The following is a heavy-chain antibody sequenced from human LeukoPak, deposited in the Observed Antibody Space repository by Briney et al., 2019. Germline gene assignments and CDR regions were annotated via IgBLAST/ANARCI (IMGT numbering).Heavy chain of an antibody. CDR3: ARDPHYGDCEICDY. J-gene: IGHJ4*02. D-gene: IGHD4-17*01. Sequence: VKVSCKASGYTFTGYYMHWVRQAPGQGLEWMGWINPNSGGTNYAQKFQGRVTMTRDTSISTAYMELSRLRSDDTAVYYCARDPHYGDCEICDYWGQGTLVTVSS. CDR2: INPNSGGT. V-gene: IGHV1-2*02. CDR1: GYTFTGYY.